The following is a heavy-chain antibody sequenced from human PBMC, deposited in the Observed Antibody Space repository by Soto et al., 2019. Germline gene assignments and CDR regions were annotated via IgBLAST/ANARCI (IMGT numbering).Heavy chain of an antibody. CDR1: GYSFTSYG. CDR2: ISPYNGHI. J-gene: IGHJ6*02. CDR3: ARDLTTVPATHPRLENYGMDV. Sequence: QVQLVQSAAEVKKPGASVKVSCKASGYSFTSYGNSWVRRAPGQGLEWKGWISPYNGHIQFVQRLQGRVSMTTDTSTKTAYMELRNLRSDDTTQYYCARDLTTVPATHPRLENYGMDVWGQGTTVIVSS. V-gene: IGHV1-18*01. D-gene: IGHD2-2*01.